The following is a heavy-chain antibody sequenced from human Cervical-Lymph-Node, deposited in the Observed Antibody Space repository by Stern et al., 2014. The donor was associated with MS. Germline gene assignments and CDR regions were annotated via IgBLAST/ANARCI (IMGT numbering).Heavy chain of an antibody. CDR1: GYTFTNNW. CDR2: IYPDDSDI. D-gene: IGHD1-1*01. CDR3: ASPPPRRKWDDPNYGMDV. J-gene: IGHJ6*02. V-gene: IGHV5-51*03. Sequence: VQLVESGAEVKKPGESLKISCKGSGYTFTNNWIAWVRQMPGKGLEWMGIIYPDDSDIRYSPSLQGQVTISADKAISTAYLTWRSLRAADSAVYYGASPPPRRKWDDPNYGMDVWGQGTTVTVSS.